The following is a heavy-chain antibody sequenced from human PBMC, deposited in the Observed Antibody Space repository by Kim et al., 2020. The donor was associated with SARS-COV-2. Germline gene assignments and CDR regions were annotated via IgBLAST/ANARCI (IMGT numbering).Heavy chain of an antibody. CDR3: ARGPKRITMATGVRFDY. D-gene: IGHD3-10*01. J-gene: IGHJ4*02. Sequence: LKSRVTISVDTSKNQFSRKLSSVTAADTAVYYCARGPKRITMATGVRFDYWGQGTLVTVSS. V-gene: IGHV4-34*01.